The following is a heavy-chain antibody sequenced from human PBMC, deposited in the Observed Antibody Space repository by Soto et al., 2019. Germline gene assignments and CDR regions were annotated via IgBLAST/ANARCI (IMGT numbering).Heavy chain of an antibody. Sequence: EVQLVESGGGLIQPGGSLRLSCAASGFTFSSKYMTWVRQAPGKGLEWVSAIYGGGTTYYADSVKGRFTISRDNSKNTLYLQRNRLRAEDTAVYYGVLTTGWPGFDFWGQGTLVTVSS. V-gene: IGHV3-53*01. CDR1: GFTFSSKY. D-gene: IGHD6-19*01. CDR3: VLTTGWPGFDF. CDR2: IYGGGTT. J-gene: IGHJ4*02.